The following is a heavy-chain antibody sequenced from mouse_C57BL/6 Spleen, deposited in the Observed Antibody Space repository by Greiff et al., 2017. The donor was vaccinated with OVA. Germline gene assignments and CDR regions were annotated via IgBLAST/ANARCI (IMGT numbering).Heavy chain of an antibody. Sequence: EVQLVESGGGLVQPKGSLKLSCAASGFTFNTYAMHWVHQAPGKGLEWVARIRRKSSNSATYYADSVKDRFTISRDDSQSMLYLQMNMLITEHTAMYSCVLYYAGISSKYAMDYWGQGTSVTVSS. CDR3: VLYYAGISSKYAMDY. D-gene: IGHD1-1*01. CDR1: GFTFNTYA. J-gene: IGHJ4*01. V-gene: IGHV10-3*01. CDR2: IRRKSSNSAT.